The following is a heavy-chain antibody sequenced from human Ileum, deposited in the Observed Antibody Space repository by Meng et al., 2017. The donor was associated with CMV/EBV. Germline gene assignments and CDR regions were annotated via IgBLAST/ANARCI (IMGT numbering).Heavy chain of an antibody. J-gene: IGHJ4*02. D-gene: IGHD4-23*01. CDR3: ARDFGGNDWGYY. Sequence: ESLKISCAVSGGSISSGNWWTWVRQPPGKGLEWIGEIYHSGETKINYNPSLNGRVIMSADKSKNQVYLTLTSVTAADTAMYFCARDFGGNDWGYYWGQGALVTGSS. V-gene: IGHV4/OR15-8*01. CDR2: IYHSGETKI. CDR1: GGSISSGNW.